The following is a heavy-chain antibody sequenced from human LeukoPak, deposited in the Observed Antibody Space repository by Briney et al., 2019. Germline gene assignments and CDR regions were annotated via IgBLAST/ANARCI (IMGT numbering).Heavy chain of an antibody. Sequence: EASVKVSCKASRGTFSSYAISWVRQAPGQGLEWMGGIIPIFGTANYAQKFQGRVTNTADESTSTAYMELSSLRSEDTAVYYCARSVGYYYGSGSLYYYGMDVWGKGTTVTVSS. V-gene: IGHV1-69*01. J-gene: IGHJ6*04. CDR3: ARSVGYYYGSGSLYYYGMDV. CDR2: IIPIFGTA. CDR1: RGTFSSYA. D-gene: IGHD3-10*01.